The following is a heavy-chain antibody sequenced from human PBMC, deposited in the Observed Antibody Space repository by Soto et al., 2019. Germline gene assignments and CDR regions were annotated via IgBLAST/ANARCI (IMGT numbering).Heavy chain of an antibody. Sequence: GGSLRLSCAASGFIFTGHWMHWVRQVPGKGLLWVSRINGDGSITTYADSVGGRFTISRDNAKNTLDLQMNNLSPEDTGLYFCARVLRGRGSSTFDLWGQGTLVTVSS. J-gene: IGHJ4*02. CDR3: ARVLRGRGSSTFDL. V-gene: IGHV3-74*03. D-gene: IGHD1-26*01. CDR2: INGDGSIT. CDR1: GFIFTGHW.